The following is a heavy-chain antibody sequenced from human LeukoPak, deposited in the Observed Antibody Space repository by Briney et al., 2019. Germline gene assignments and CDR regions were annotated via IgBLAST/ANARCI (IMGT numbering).Heavy chain of an antibody. CDR3: ARDRGYDDYFDY. V-gene: IGHV1-46*01. Sequence: ASVKVSCKASGYTFTSYYMHWVRQARGQGLEWMGIINPSGGSTSYAQKFQGRVTMTRDMSTSTVYMELSSLRSEDTAVYYCARDRGYDDYFDYWGQGTLVTVSS. D-gene: IGHD5-12*01. CDR2: INPSGGST. J-gene: IGHJ4*02. CDR1: GYTFTSYY.